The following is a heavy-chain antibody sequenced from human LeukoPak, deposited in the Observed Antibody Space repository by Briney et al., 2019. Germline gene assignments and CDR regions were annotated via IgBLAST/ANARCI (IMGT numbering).Heavy chain of an antibody. CDR2: ISYSGDT. V-gene: IGHV4-30-4*01. CDR3: VRVITGTSAYDY. CDR1: GGSINSGDSH. Sequence: ASETLSLTCAVSGGSINSGDSHWSWIRQPPGKGLEWIGYISYSGDTPYNPSLKSRVTIALDTSKNHFSLQLTSVTAADTAVYYCVRVITGTSAYDYWGQGTLVTVSS. J-gene: IGHJ4*02. D-gene: IGHD1-20*01.